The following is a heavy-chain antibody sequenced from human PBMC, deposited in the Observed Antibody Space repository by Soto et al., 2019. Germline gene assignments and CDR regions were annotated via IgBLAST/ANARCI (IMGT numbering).Heavy chain of an antibody. CDR3: ARDKITGLFDY. Sequence: TLSLTCTVSDDSSSNYKWSWFRQPPGRRLEWIGYIDSNGGTSYNPSLQSRVTISIDTSTKQFSLKLTSVTAADTAVYYCARDKITGLFDYWGQGTLVTVSS. CDR1: DDSSSNYK. CDR2: IDSNGGT. D-gene: IGHD2-8*02. J-gene: IGHJ4*02. V-gene: IGHV4-59*12.